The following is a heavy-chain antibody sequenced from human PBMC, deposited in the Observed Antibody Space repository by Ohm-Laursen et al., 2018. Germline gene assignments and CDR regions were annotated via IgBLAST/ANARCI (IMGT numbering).Heavy chain of an antibody. D-gene: IGHD3-22*01. V-gene: IGHV3-15*01. Sequence: SLRLSCAASGFTFSNAWMSWVRQAPGKGLEWVGRIKSKTDGGTTDYAAPVKGRFTISRDDSKNTLYLQMNSLKTEDTAVYYCTTDHIPGYYDSSGYYNYYGMDVWGQGTTVTVSS. CDR1: GFTFSNAW. CDR3: TTDHIPGYYDSSGYYNYYGMDV. CDR2: IKSKTDGGTT. J-gene: IGHJ6*02.